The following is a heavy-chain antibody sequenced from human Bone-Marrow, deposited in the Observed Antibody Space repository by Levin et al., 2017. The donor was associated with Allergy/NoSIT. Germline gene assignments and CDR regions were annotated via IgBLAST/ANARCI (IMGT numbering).Heavy chain of an antibody. D-gene: IGHD1-1*01. CDR2: SRNKTYSYTT. CDR3: TRSSGTEIGGGY. CDR1: GFTFSDYY. Sequence: GESLKISCAASGFTFSDYYMDWVRQAPGKGPEWVGRSRNKTYSYTTEYAASVEGRFTISRDDSKNTLYLQMNSLKIEDTAVYYCTRSSGTEIGGGYWGQGALVTVSS. J-gene: IGHJ4*02. V-gene: IGHV3-72*01.